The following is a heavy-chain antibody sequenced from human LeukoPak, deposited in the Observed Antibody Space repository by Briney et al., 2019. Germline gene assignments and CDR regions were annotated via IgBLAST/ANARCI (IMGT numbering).Heavy chain of an antibody. CDR2: IYYSGST. D-gene: IGHD7-27*01. Sequence: SETLSLTCTVSGGSISSSSYYWGWIRQPPGKGLEWIGSIYYSGSTYYNPSLKSRVTISVDTSKNQFSLKLSSFTAADTAVYYCARSPSRRNWDPRLYRWFDPWGQGTLVTVS. CDR1: GGSISSSSYY. CDR3: ARSPSRRNWDPRLYRWFDP. V-gene: IGHV4-39*01. J-gene: IGHJ5*02.